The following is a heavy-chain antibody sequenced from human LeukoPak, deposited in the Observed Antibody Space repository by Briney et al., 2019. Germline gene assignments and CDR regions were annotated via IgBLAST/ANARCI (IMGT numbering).Heavy chain of an antibody. V-gene: IGHV3-7*01. CDR3: ARAPYGENY. CDR2: IKEDGSEK. CDR1: GSTFSTYW. Sequence: PGGSLRLSCAASGSTFSTYWMIWVRQAPGKGLEWVANIKEDGSEKYYVDSVKGRFTISRDNAKNSLYLQMNSLRVEDTAVYYCARAPYGENYWGQGALVTVSS. D-gene: IGHD4-17*01. J-gene: IGHJ4*02.